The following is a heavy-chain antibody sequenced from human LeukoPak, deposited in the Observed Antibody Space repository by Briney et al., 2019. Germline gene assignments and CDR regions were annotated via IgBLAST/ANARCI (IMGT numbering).Heavy chain of an antibody. CDR3: AKGGPPADNLCYFEL. D-gene: IGHD2-2*01. V-gene: IGHV3-9*01. CDR2: LSWQTSSI. J-gene: IGHJ2*01. CDR1: GFTFDDYD. Sequence: GGSLRLSCAASGFTFDDYDLHWVRQAPGKGLEWVSGLSWQTSSIGYADSVKGRFTISRDNAKNSLYLQMNSLRREDTAFYYCAKGGPPADNLCYFELCGRGTLVTVSS.